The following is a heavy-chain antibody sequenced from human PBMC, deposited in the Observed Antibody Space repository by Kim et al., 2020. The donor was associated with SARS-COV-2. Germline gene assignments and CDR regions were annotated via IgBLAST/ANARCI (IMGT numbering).Heavy chain of an antibody. CDR2: ISYDGSNK. Sequence: GGSLRLSCAASGFTFSSYGMHWVRQTPGKGLEWVAVISYDGSNKYYADSVKGRFTISRDNSKNTLYLQMNSLRAEDTAVYYCAKGRDGYNIDYWGQGTLV. CDR1: GFTFSSYG. V-gene: IGHV3-30*18. CDR3: AKGRDGYNIDY. D-gene: IGHD5-12*01. J-gene: IGHJ4*02.